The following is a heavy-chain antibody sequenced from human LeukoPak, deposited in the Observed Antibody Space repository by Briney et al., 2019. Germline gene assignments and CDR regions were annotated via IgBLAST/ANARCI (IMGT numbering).Heavy chain of an antibody. CDR3: ARRKQGRVVPAARWYFDL. CDR2: INHSGST. D-gene: IGHD2-2*01. J-gene: IGHJ2*01. V-gene: IGHV4-34*01. CDR1: GVSFSGYY. Sequence: PSETLSLTCAVYGVSFSGYYWSWIRQPPGKGLEWIGEINHSGSTNYNPSLKSRVTISVDTSKNQFSLKLSSVTAADTAEYYCARRKQGRVVPAARWYFDLWGRGTLVTVSS.